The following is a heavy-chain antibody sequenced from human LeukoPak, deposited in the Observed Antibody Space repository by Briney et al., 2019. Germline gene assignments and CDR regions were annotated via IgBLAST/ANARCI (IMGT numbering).Heavy chain of an antibody. Sequence: SETLSLTCTVSGGSISRSPYYWGWVRQPPGKGLEWIGSVSYTGSTSYNPSLKSRLTISVDTSKRQFSLRLSSVTAADTAIYYCARHKPENYYASGRGVYFDPWGQGTLVTVSS. D-gene: IGHD3-10*01. CDR3: ARHKPENYYASGRGVYFDP. J-gene: IGHJ5*02. V-gene: IGHV4-39*01. CDR1: GGSISRSPYY. CDR2: VSYTGST.